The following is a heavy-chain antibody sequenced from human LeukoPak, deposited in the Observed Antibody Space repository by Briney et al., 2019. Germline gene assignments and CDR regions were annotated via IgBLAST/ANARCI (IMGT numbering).Heavy chain of an antibody. Sequence: SETLSLTCTVSGGSISSSSYYWGWIRQPPGKGLEWIGSIYYSGSTYYNPSLKSRVTISVDTSKNQFSLKLNSVTAADTSVYYCARHHSNLMEVWGKGTTVTVSS. J-gene: IGHJ6*03. CDR3: ARHHSNLMEV. CDR1: GGSISSSSYY. V-gene: IGHV4-39*01. CDR2: IYYSGST. D-gene: IGHD2/OR15-2a*01.